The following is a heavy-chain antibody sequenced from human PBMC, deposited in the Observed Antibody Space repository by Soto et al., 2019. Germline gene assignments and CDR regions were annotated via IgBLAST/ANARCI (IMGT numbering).Heavy chain of an antibody. J-gene: IGHJ4*02. CDR1: GFSLTTDRVG. D-gene: IGHD1-26*01. V-gene: IGHV2-5*02. Sequence: QITLKESGPTLVKPTQTLTLTCTFSGFSLTTDRVGVGWIRQPPGEALEWLAVIYWDDSKTYRPSLESRLTITKDTSKTQVALTMTEMDSLYTSKYYCAYAYGGRSIYWGQGSMVNVSS. CDR3: AYAYGGRSIY. CDR2: IYWDDSK.